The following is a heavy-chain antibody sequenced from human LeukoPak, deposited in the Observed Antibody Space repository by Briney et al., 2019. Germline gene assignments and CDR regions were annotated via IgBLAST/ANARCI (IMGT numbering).Heavy chain of an antibody. D-gene: IGHD2-15*01. V-gene: IGHV3-43*02. CDR3: AKDILCSGGACYSGTFDI. Sequence: GGSLRLSCAACGFTFDDYAMHWVRQAPGKGLEWVSLISGDGGSTYYADSVKGRFTISRDKYKNSLYLKMNSLRTEDTALYYCAKDILCSGGACYSGTFDIWGQGTMVTVSS. CDR2: ISGDGGST. J-gene: IGHJ3*02. CDR1: GFTFDDYA.